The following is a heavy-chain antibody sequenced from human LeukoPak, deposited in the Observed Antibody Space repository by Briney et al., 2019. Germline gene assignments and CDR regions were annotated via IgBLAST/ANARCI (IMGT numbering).Heavy chain of an antibody. CDR2: IIPIFGTA. CDR1: GGTFSSYA. CDR3: ARVTLRQAYYFDY. Sequence: SVKVSCKASGGTFSSYAISWVRQAPGQGLEWMGGIIPIFGTANYAQKFQGRVTITADESTSTAYMELSSLRSEDTAVYYCARVTLRQAYYFDYWGQGTLVTVSS. J-gene: IGHJ4*02. V-gene: IGHV1-69*13.